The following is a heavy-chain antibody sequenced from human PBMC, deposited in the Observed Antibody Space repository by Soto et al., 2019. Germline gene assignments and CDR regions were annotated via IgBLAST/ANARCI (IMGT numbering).Heavy chain of an antibody. CDR2: ISYDGSNK. J-gene: IGHJ6*02. D-gene: IGHD3-22*01. V-gene: IGHV3-30-3*01. CDR1: GFTFISYA. CDR3: ARDTRGKIVVVYYYYGMDV. Sequence: GGSLRLSCAASGFTFISYAMHWVRQAPGKGLEWVAVISYDGSNKYYADSVKGRFTISRDNSKNTLYLQMNSLRAEDTAVYYCARDTRGKIVVVYYYYGMDVWGQGTTVTVSS.